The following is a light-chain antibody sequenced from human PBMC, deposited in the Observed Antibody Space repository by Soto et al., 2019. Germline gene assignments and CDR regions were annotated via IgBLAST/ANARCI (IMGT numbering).Light chain of an antibody. CDR1: QSVSSN. CDR3: QQYNNWPLT. Sequence: EIVMTQSPATLSVSPGERATLSCRASQSVSSNLAWYQQKPGQAPRLLIYGASIRATGIPARFSGSGSGTEFTLTISSLQSEDFAVYYCQQYNNWPLTFGGGTKVEI. V-gene: IGKV3D-15*01. J-gene: IGKJ4*01. CDR2: GAS.